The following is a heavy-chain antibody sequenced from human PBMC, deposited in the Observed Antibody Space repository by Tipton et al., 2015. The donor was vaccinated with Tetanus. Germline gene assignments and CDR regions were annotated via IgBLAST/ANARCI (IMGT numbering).Heavy chain of an antibody. V-gene: IGHV3-9*01. CDR1: GFVFDDYA. Sequence: SLRLSCAASGFVFDDYAMHWVRQAPGKGLEWVSGISWNGNSIDYADSVKGRFTISRDNAKNSLYLQMNSLRVEDTAFYYCVRDIGKTDWGQGTQVTVSS. J-gene: IGHJ4*02. CDR3: VRDIGKTD. D-gene: IGHD2-21*02. CDR2: ISWNGNSI.